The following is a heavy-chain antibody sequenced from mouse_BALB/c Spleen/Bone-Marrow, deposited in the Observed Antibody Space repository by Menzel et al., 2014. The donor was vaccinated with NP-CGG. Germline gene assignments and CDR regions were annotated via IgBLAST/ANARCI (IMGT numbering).Heavy chain of an antibody. Sequence: EVKVVESGGDLVKPGGSLKLSCVASGFTFSSYGMSWVRQTPDKRLEWVATISSGGSSTYYPASVKGQFTISRDNAKSTLYLQMSSLNSEDTAMYYCTRRPLQANSYFDCWGQGTTLTVSS. V-gene: IGHV5-6*02. J-gene: IGHJ2*01. CDR1: GFTFSSYG. CDR3: TRRPLQANSYFDC. CDR2: ISSGGSST. D-gene: IGHD3-2*02.